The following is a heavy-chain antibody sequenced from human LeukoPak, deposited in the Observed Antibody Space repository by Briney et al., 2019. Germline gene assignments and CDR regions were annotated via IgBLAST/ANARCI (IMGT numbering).Heavy chain of an antibody. D-gene: IGHD3-22*01. CDR1: FISFA. CDR2: IIPIFGTA. V-gene: IGHV1-69*06. Sequence: FISFAISWVRQAPGQGLEWMGGIIPIFGTANYAQKFQGRVTITADKSTSTAYMELSSLRSEDAAVYYCARIPPYDSSGHYYMDVWGKGTTVTVSS. J-gene: IGHJ6*03. CDR3: ARIPPYDSSGHYYMDV.